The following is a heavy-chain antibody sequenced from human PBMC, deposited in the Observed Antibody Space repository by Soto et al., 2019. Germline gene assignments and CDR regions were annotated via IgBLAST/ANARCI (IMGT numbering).Heavy chain of an antibody. Sequence: QVQLQQWGAGLLKPSETLSLTCAVYGGSFSGYYWSWIRQPPGKGLEWIGEINHSGSTNYNPSLTSRVTISVDTSTNQFSLKLSSVTAAYTAVYYCARDFYCSGGSCYLGAFDIWGQGTMVTVSS. CDR2: INHSGST. CDR1: GGSFSGYY. J-gene: IGHJ3*02. D-gene: IGHD2-15*01. V-gene: IGHV4-34*01. CDR3: ARDFYCSGGSCYLGAFDI.